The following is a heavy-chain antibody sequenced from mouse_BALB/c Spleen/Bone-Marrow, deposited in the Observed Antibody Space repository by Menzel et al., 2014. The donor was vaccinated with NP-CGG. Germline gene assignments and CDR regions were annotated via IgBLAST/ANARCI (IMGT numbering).Heavy chain of an antibody. CDR2: INPYNGGT. V-gene: IGHV1-18*01. CDR3: AGEVRPHWYFDV. D-gene: IGHD2-14*01. Sequence: VHLQQPGPELVKPGASMKISCKASGYSFTGYTMNWVKQSHGKNLEWIGLINPYNGGTSYNQKFKGKATLTVDKSSSAAYMELLSLTSEDSAVYYCAGEVRPHWYFDVWGAGTTVTVSS. J-gene: IGHJ1*01. CDR1: GYSFTGYT.